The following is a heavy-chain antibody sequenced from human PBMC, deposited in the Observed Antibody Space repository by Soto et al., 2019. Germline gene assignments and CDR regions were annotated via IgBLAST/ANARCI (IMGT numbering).Heavy chain of an antibody. J-gene: IGHJ6*03. CDR2: IYWDDDK. Sequence: QITLKESGPPLVKPTQTLTLTCTFSGFSLSTSGVGVGWIRQPPGKALEWLALIYWDDDKRYIPSLKSRLTITKDTSKNQVVLTMTNMDPVDTATYYCAHAMIPPYYYYYMDVWGKGTTVTVSS. CDR1: GFSLSTSGVG. D-gene: IGHD3-16*01. CDR3: AHAMIPPYYYYYMDV. V-gene: IGHV2-5*02.